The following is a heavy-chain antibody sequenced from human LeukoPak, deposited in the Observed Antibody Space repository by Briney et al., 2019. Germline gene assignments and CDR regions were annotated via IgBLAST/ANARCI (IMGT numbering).Heavy chain of an antibody. V-gene: IGHV4-39*07. D-gene: IGHD2-15*01. CDR2: IYYSGST. CDR3: VLDIVVVGWFDP. J-gene: IGHJ5*02. Sequence: PSETLSLTCTVSGGSISSSSYYWGWIRQPPGKGLEWIGSIYYSGSTYYNPSLKSRVTISVDTSKNQFSLKLSSVTAADTAVYYCVLDIVVVGWFDPWGQGTLVTVSS. CDR1: GGSISSSSYY.